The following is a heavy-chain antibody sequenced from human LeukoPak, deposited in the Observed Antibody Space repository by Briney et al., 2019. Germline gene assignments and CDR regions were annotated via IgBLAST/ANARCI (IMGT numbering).Heavy chain of an antibody. D-gene: IGHD5-18*01. J-gene: IGHJ4*02. CDR1: GGTFSSYA. CDR2: IIPILGIA. CDR3: ARVTAMATIDY. Sequence: ASVKVSCKASGGTFSSYAISWVRQAPGQGLEWMGRIIPILGIANYAQKFQGRVTITADKSTSTAYMELSSLRSEDTAVYYCARVTAMATIDYWGQGTLVTVSS. V-gene: IGHV1-69*04.